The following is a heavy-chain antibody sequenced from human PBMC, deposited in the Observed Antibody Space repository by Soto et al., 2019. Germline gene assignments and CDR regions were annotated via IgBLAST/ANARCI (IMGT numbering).Heavy chain of an antibody. CDR2: IWHDGSNK. J-gene: IGHJ4*02. D-gene: IGHD5-12*01. V-gene: IGHV3-33*01. Sequence: QVLLVESGVGVVQPGRSLRLSCVASGFSFSTYGMHWVRQPPGKGLEWVAGIWHDGSNKYYADSVQGRATISRDNSENTVYLQMNSLRGDDTAKYFCAREGYSGYFFDYWGQGTLVSVSS. CDR1: GFSFSTYG. CDR3: AREGYSGYFFDY.